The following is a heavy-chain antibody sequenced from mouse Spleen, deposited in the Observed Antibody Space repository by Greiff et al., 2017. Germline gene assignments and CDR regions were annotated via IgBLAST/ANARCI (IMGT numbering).Heavy chain of an antibody. D-gene: IGHD6-2*01. CDR2: ISSGGGST. CDR1: GFTFSSYY. CDR3: ARELVSYAMDY. Sequence: EVKLMESGGGLVKLGGSLKLSCAASGFTFSSYYMSWVRQTPEKRLEWVATISSGGGSTYYPDSVKGRFTISRDNAKNTLYLQMSSLNSEDTAVYYCARELVSYAMDYWGQGTSVTVSS. V-gene: IGHV5-9*04. J-gene: IGHJ4*01.